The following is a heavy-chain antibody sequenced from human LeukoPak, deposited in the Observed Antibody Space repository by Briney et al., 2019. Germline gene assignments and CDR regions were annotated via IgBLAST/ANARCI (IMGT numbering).Heavy chain of an antibody. Sequence: SETLSLTCTVSGGSMRSYYWSWIRQSPGKGLEWIGYISYSGSTHYNPSLKSRVTISLDMSKNQFSLQLNSVTAADTAVYYCAREVRAGSYDSWGQGTLVTVSS. CDR3: AREVRAGSYDS. J-gene: IGHJ4*02. D-gene: IGHD3-10*01. CDR1: GGSMRSYY. V-gene: IGHV4-59*12. CDR2: ISYSGST.